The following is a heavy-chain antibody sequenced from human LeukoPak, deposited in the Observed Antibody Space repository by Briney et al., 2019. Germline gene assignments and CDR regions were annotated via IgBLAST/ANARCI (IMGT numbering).Heavy chain of an antibody. D-gene: IGHD3-10*01. CDR2: FNDTGSST. CDR1: GFDFSSHA. V-gene: IGHV3-23*01. J-gene: IGHJ4*02. CDR3: AKDLLRIYWRTFDS. Sequence: GGSLRLSCVAFGFDFSSHAMTWVRQAPGKGLEWVSSFNDTGSSTYYADSVKGRFTISRDNSKNTLYLQMTNLRAEDTAVYFCAKDLLRIYWRTFDSWGQGALVIVSS.